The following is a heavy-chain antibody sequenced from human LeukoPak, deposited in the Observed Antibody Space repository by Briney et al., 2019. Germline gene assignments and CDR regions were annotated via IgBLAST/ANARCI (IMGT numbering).Heavy chain of an antibody. D-gene: IGHD3-22*01. Sequence: SETLSLTCAVYGGSFSGYYWSWIRQPPVKGLEWIGEINHSGSTNYNPSLKSRVTISVDTSKNQFSLKLSSVTAADTAVYYCARVRITMIVVALDYWGQGTLVTVSS. CDR1: GGSFSGYY. J-gene: IGHJ4*02. V-gene: IGHV4-34*01. CDR3: ARVRITMIVVALDY. CDR2: INHSGST.